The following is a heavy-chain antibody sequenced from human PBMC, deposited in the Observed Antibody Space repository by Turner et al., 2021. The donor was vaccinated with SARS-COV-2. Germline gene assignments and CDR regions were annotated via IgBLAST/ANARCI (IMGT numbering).Heavy chain of an antibody. CDR1: GYTFTSYD. CDR2: MNPNSGNT. Sequence: QVQLVQSGAEVKKPGASVKVSCKASGYTFTSYDINWVRQATGQGLEWTGWMNPNSGNTGYAQKFQGRVTMTRNTSISTAFMDLSSLRSEDTAVYYCARGRVVVTAIHNWFDPWGQGTLVTVSS. V-gene: IGHV1-8*01. D-gene: IGHD2-21*02. J-gene: IGHJ5*02. CDR3: ARGRVVVTAIHNWFDP.